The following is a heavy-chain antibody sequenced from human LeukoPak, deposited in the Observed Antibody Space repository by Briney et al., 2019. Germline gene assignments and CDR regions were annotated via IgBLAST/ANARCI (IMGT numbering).Heavy chain of an antibody. Sequence: GGSLRLSCAASGFTFSSYAMHWVRQAPGKGLEYVSAISSNGGSTYYANSVKGRFTISRDNSKNTLYLQMGSLRAEDMAVYYCAREEDGGSYGYWGQGTLVTVSS. CDR3: AREEDGGSYGY. CDR2: ISSNGGST. D-gene: IGHD1-26*01. V-gene: IGHV3-64*01. J-gene: IGHJ4*02. CDR1: GFTFSSYA.